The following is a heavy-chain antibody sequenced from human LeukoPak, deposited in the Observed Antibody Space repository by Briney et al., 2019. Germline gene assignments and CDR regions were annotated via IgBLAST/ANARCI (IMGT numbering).Heavy chain of an antibody. CDR2: INPNSGDT. CDR3: MRGGGNSWFDY. V-gene: IGHV1-2*02. Sequence: ASVKVSCKASGYTFTRHYFHWVRQAPGQGLEWMGWINPNSGDTNFAQKFQGRVAMTRATSISTVYMELTSLRSDDTALYYCMRGGGNSWFDYWGQGTLVSVSS. J-gene: IGHJ4*02. D-gene: IGHD6-13*01. CDR1: GYTFTRHY.